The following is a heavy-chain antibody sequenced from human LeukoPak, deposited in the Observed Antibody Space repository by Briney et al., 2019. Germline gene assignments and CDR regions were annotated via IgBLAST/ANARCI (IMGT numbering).Heavy chain of an antibody. J-gene: IGHJ4*02. Sequence: SETLSLTCAVSGGSISSSNWWSWVRQPPGKGLEWIGEIYHSGSTNYNPSLKSRVTISVDTSKNQFSLKLSSVTAADTAVYYWASVAPRYRSGWVPKNYWGQGTLVTVSS. CDR2: IYHSGST. D-gene: IGHD6-19*01. CDR3: ASVAPRYRSGWVPKNY. CDR1: GGSISSSNW. V-gene: IGHV4-4*02.